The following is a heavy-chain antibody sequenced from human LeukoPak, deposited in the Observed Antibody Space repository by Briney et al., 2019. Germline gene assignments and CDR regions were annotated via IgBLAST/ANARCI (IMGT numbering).Heavy chain of an antibody. Sequence: SETLSLTCTVSGGSINSYYWGWIRQPPGKRLEWIGYIYYIGSTNYNPSLKSRVTISLDTSKNQFSLNLRSVTAADTAVYYCARGTTKGYYYDTSGYYVKWGQGTLVTVSS. D-gene: IGHD3-22*01. CDR1: GGSINSYY. CDR3: ARGTTKGYYYDTSGYYVK. J-gene: IGHJ4*02. CDR2: IYYIGST. V-gene: IGHV4-59*01.